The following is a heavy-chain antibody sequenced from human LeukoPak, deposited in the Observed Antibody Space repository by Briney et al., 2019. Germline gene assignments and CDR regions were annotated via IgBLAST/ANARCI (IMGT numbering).Heavy chain of an antibody. J-gene: IGHJ6*02. Sequence: PGGSLRLSCAASGFTFDDYAMHWVRQAPGKGLEWVSGISWNSGSIGYADSVKGRFTISRDNAKNSLYLQMNSLRAEDTALYYCAKDIIGGSGYDPTYGMDVWGQGTTVTVSS. CDR3: AKDIIGGSGYDPTYGMDV. CDR1: GFTFDDYA. V-gene: IGHV3-9*01. CDR2: ISWNSGSI. D-gene: IGHD5-12*01.